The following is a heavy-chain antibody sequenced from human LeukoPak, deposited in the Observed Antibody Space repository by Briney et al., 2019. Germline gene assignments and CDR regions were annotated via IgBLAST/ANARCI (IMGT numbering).Heavy chain of an antibody. CDR1: GGSISSYY. J-gene: IGHJ2*01. D-gene: IGHD1-26*01. CDR3: ARSFLGDWYFDL. CDR2: IYYSGST. Sequence: SETLSLTCTVSGGSISSYYWSWIRQPPGMGLEWIGCIYYSGSTNYNPSLKSRVTISVDTSKDQFSLRLTSVTAADTAVYYCARSFLGDWYFDLWGRGTLVTVSS. V-gene: IGHV4-59*01.